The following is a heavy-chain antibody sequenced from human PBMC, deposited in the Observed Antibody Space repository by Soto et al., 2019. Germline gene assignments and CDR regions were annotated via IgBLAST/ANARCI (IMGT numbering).Heavy chain of an antibody. CDR3: VGSLMSRAMESFDY. Sequence: SETLSLTCSVSAGSLSRYYWGWVRQSPGEGLQWIAHISYTVDASYNPSLKSRVTISLDTSKNQIALRLMSVTAADTAVYYCVGSLMSRAMESFDYWGQGTLVTVS. J-gene: IGHJ4*02. V-gene: IGHV4-59*01. D-gene: IGHD5-18*01. CDR1: AGSLSRYY. CDR2: ISYTVDA.